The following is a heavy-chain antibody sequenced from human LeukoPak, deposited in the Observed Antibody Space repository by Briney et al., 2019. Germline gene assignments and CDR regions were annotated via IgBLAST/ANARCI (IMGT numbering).Heavy chain of an antibody. J-gene: IGHJ5*02. CDR2: INPNGGAT. CDR1: GYTFSDHY. Sequence: ASVKVSCKASGYTFSDHYIHWVRQAPGQGLEWMGWINPNGGATRYVQKFQGRVTMTRDTSISTAYMGLTRLRSDDTAVYYSARGLITMIVVVTDGDNWFDPWGQGTLVTVSS. D-gene: IGHD3-22*01. V-gene: IGHV1-2*02. CDR3: ARGLITMIVVVTDGDNWFDP.